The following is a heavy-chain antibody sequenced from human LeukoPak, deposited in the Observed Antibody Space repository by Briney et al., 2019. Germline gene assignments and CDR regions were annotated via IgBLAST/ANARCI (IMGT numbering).Heavy chain of an antibody. J-gene: IGHJ4*02. CDR2: ISGSGGST. CDR3: AKGGLQSHGGYYFDY. CDR1: GFTFSSYA. D-gene: IGHD5-24*01. V-gene: IGHV3-23*01. Sequence: PGGSLSLSCAASGFTFSSYAMSWVRQAPEKGLEWVSAISGSGGSTYYADSVKGRFTISRDNSKNTLYLQMNSLRAEDTAVYYCAKGGLQSHGGYYFDYWGQGTLVTVSS.